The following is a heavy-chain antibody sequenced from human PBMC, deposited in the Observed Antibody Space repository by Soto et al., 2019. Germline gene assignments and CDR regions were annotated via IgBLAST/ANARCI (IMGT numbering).Heavy chain of an antibody. V-gene: IGHV4-59*01. CDR3: ASGGNWFDP. Sequence: AETLSLTCNVSGGSISNYDWTWVRQAPEKGLEWIGYMYYNGNINYNPSLKSRVTISIDTSKNQFSLTLKSVSAADTAVYYCASGGNWFDPWGQGVPVTVSS. D-gene: IGHD3-16*01. J-gene: IGHJ5*02. CDR2: MYYNGNI. CDR1: GGSISNYD.